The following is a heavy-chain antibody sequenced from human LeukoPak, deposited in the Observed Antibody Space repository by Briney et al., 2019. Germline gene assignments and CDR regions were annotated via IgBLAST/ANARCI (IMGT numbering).Heavy chain of an antibody. J-gene: IGHJ4*02. V-gene: IGHV4-4*02. D-gene: IGHD3-10*01. CDR2: IHHSGTT. CDR3: ASKTYGSGSYQRPFDY. CDR1: GGSISGENW. Sequence: SGTLSLTCAVSGGSISGENWWSWVRQPPGKGLEWIGEIHHSGTTNCNPSLKSRVTISVDTSKNQFSLKLSSVTAADTAVYYCASKTYGSGSYQRPFDYWGQGTLVTVSS.